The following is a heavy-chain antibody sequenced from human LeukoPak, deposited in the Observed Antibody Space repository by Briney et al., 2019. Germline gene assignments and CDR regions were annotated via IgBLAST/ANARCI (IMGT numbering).Heavy chain of an antibody. D-gene: IGHD6-6*01. CDR1: GYTFTNYG. CDR2: ISAYNGNT. V-gene: IGHV1-18*01. J-gene: IGHJ4*02. Sequence: ASVKVSCKTSGYTFTNYGISWVRQAPGQGLEWMGWISAYNGNTNYEQKFQGRVTMTTDTMTTDTSTSTAYMELRSLRSDDTAVYYCVISVRRKYDFDYWGQGTLVTVSS. CDR3: VISVRRKYDFDY.